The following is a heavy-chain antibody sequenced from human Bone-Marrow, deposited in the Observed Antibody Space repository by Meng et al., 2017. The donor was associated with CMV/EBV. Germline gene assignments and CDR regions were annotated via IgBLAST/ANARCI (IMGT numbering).Heavy chain of an antibody. CDR2: IIPILGIA. D-gene: IGHD2-2*02. Sequence: SVKVSCKASGGTFSSYTISWVRQAPGQGLEWMGRIIPILGIANYAQKFQGRVTITADKSTSTAYMELSSLRSEDTAVYYCAREEYCSSTSCYTPLYYYSGMDVWGQGTTITVSS. V-gene: IGHV1-69*04. CDR3: AREEYCSSTSCYTPLYYYSGMDV. CDR1: GGTFSSYT. J-gene: IGHJ6*02.